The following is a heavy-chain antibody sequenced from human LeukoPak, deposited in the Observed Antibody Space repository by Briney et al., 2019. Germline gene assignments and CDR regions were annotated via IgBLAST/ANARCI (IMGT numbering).Heavy chain of an antibody. CDR3: ARGGRDYDSSGYAFDY. Sequence: SETLSLTCAVYGGSFSGYYWSWVRQPPGKGLEWIGEINHSGSTKNNPSLKSRVTISVDTSKNQFSLKLSSVTAADTAVYYCARGGRDYDSSGYAFDYWGQGTLVTVSS. J-gene: IGHJ4*02. D-gene: IGHD3-22*01. CDR1: GGSFSGYY. V-gene: IGHV4-34*01. CDR2: INHSGST.